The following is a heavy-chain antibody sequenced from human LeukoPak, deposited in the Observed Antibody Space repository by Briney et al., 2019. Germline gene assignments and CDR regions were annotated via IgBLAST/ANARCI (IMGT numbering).Heavy chain of an antibody. CDR1: GFTFGNSA. CDR2: LSNSGGST. D-gene: IGHD6-19*01. Sequence: GGSLRLSCAASGFTFGNSAMTWVRQVPGKGLEWVSSLSNSGGSTYYADFGKGRFTIDRDNSKNTLYLQMNSLRAEDTAVYYCARDYPLRGGSGWCWGQGTLVTVSS. CDR3: ARDYPLRGGSGWC. V-gene: IGHV3-23*01. J-gene: IGHJ4*02.